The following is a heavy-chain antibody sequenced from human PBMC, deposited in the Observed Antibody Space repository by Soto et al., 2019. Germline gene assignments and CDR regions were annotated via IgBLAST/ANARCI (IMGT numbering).Heavy chain of an antibody. CDR3: ARGGINYYYYYGMDV. CDR2: ISAYNGNT. D-gene: IGHD1-1*01. Sequence: ASVKVSCKASGYTFTSYGISWVRQAPGQGLEWMGWISAYNGNTNYAQKLQGRVTMTTDTSTSPAYMELRSLRSDDTAVYYCARGGINYYYYYGMDVWGQGTTVTVSS. J-gene: IGHJ6*02. CDR1: GYTFTSYG. V-gene: IGHV1-18*01.